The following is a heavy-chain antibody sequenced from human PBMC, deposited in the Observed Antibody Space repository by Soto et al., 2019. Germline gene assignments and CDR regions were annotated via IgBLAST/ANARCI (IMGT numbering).Heavy chain of an antibody. V-gene: IGHV5-51*01. CDR3: AIHSTGYEDS. Sequence: GESLKISCKGSGYSFTSYWIGWVRQMPGKGLEWMGIIHPSDFDTRYSPSFQGQVTISADKSISTAYLQWSSLRASDTAMYYCAIHSTGYEDSWGKGTLVTVAS. D-gene: IGHD5-12*01. J-gene: IGHJ5*02. CDR2: IHPSDFDT. CDR1: GYSFTSYW.